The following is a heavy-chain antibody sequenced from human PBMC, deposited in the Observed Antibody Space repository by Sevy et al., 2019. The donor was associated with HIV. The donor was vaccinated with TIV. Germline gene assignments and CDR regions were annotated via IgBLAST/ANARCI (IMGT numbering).Heavy chain of an antibody. CDR3: ARVLDYYGSGFGAFDI. CDR2: IYSGGST. CDR1: GFTVSSNY. D-gene: IGHD3-10*01. J-gene: IGHJ3*02. Sequence: GGSLRLSCAASGFTVSSNYMSWVRQAPGKGLEWVSVIYSGGSTYYADSVKGRFTISRDNSKNTLYLQMNSLRAEDTAGYYCARVLDYYGSGFGAFDIWGQGTMVTVSS. V-gene: IGHV3-53*01.